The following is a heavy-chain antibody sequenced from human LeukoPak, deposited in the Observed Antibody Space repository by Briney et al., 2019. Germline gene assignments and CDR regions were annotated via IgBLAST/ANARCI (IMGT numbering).Heavy chain of an antibody. D-gene: IGHD5-18*01. Sequence: GGSLRLSCAASGFTFSSYSMNWVRQAPGKGLEWVSSISSSSSYIYYADSVKGRFTISRDNAKKSLYLQMNSLRAEDTAVYYCAREGYSYGPIDYWGQGTLVTVSS. CDR1: GFTFSSYS. CDR2: ISSSSSYI. V-gene: IGHV3-21*01. CDR3: AREGYSYGPIDY. J-gene: IGHJ4*02.